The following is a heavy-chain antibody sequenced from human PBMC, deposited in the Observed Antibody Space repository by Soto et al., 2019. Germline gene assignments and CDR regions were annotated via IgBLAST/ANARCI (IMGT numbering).Heavy chain of an antibody. V-gene: IGHV1-18*04. CDR1: GYTFTSYD. CDR2: ISAYNGNT. J-gene: IGHJ4*02. CDR3: ARDLAWQQLVHFDY. D-gene: IGHD6-13*01. Sequence: ASVKVSCKASGYTFTSYDISWVRQAPGQGLEWMGWISAYNGNTNYAQKLQGRVTMTTDTSTSTAYMELRSLRSDDTAVYYCARDLAWQQLVHFDYWGQGTLVTVSS.